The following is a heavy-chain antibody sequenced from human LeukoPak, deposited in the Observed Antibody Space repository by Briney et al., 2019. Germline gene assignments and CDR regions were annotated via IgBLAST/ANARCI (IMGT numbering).Heavy chain of an antibody. CDR1: GFTFSSYA. J-gene: IGHJ2*01. Sequence: GSLRLSCAASGFTFSSYAMSWVRQPPGKGLEWIGEINHSGSTNYNPSLKSRVTISVDTSKNQFSLKLSSVTAADTAVYYCARWTTPRKRYFDLWGRGTLVTVSS. V-gene: IGHV4-34*01. CDR3: ARWTTPRKRYFDL. CDR2: INHSGST. D-gene: IGHD4-11*01.